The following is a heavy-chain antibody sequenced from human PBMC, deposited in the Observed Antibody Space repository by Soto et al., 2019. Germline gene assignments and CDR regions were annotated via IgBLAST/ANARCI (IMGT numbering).Heavy chain of an antibody. CDR3: ARDGRYSGSYGGYYFDY. CDR2: ISANNGNT. V-gene: IGHV1-18*01. CDR1: GYTFTSYG. D-gene: IGHD1-26*01. Sequence: QVQLVQSGAEVKKPGASVKVSCKASGYTFTSYGISWVRQAPGKGLEWMGWISANNGNTNYAQKIQGRVTMTTDTSTSTAYMELRSLRSDDTAVYYCARDGRYSGSYGGYYFDYWGQGTLVTVSS. J-gene: IGHJ4*02.